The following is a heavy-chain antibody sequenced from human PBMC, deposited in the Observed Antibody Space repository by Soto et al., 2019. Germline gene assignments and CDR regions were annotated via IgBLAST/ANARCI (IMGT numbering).Heavy chain of an antibody. Sequence: EVQLVESGGGLVQPGGSLRLSCAASGFTFSSYSMNWVRQAPGKGLQWVSYISSSGSTTYYADSVRGRFTISRDNAKNSLYLQMNSPRYEDTAVYYCARPSKMYTSSSCGMDVWGQGTTVTVSS. CDR1: GFTFSSYS. J-gene: IGHJ6*02. CDR2: ISSSGSTT. D-gene: IGHD6-6*01. CDR3: ARPSKMYTSSSCGMDV. V-gene: IGHV3-48*02.